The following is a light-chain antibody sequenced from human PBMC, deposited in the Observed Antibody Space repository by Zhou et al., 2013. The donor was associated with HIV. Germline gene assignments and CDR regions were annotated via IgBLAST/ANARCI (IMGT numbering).Light chain of an antibody. CDR1: QDIGNW. V-gene: IGKV1-12*02. CDR3: QQTNTLPFT. J-gene: IGKJ4*01. CDR2: STS. Sequence: DVQMTQSPSSVSASVGDRITITCRASQDIGNWLAWYQQRPGKAPTLLISSTSTLQSGVPARFSGRRSGTEFTLAISSLQPEDSATYFCQQTNTLPFTFGGGTRVDLK.